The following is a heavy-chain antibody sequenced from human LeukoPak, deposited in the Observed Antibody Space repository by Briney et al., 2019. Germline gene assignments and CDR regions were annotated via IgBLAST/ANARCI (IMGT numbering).Heavy chain of an antibody. CDR3: ATYDGVAAAGWPFRFYFDY. V-gene: IGHV1-24*01. J-gene: IGHJ4*02. CDR1: GYTLTELS. CDR2: FDPEDGET. D-gene: IGHD6-13*01. Sequence: ASVKVCCKVSGYTLTELSMHCVRQAPGKGLEWMGGFDPEDGETIYAQKFQGRVTMTEDTSTDTAYMELSSLRSEDTAVYYCATYDGVAAAGWPFRFYFDYWGQGTLVTVSS.